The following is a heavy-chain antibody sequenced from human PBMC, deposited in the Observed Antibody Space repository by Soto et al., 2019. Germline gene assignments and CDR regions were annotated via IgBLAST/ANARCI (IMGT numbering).Heavy chain of an antibody. V-gene: IGHV3-48*02. Sequence: VQLVESGGGWVQPGGSLRLSCAASGFTFSSYSMNWVRQAPGKGLEWISYISGSGSTIYYADSVKGRFTISRDSAKNSLYLQMNSLRDEDTAVYYCARDKYGDYIVDYWGQGTLVSVSS. J-gene: IGHJ4*02. CDR3: ARDKYGDYIVDY. CDR1: GFTFSSYS. D-gene: IGHD4-17*01. CDR2: ISGSGSTI.